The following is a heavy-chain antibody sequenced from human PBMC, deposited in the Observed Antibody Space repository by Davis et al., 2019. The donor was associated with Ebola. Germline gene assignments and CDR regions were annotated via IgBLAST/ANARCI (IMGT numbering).Heavy chain of an antibody. CDR2: IWYDGSNK. V-gene: IGHV3-30*02. CDR1: GFTFSSYG. D-gene: IGHD3-3*01. CDR3: AKDQATIFGVVIIGGYFDL. J-gene: IGHJ2*01. Sequence: GESLKISCAASGFTFSSYGMHWVRQAPGKGLEWVAVIWYDGSNKYYADSVKGRFTISRDNSKNTLYLQMNSLRAEDTAVYYCAKDQATIFGVVIIGGYFDLWGRGTLVTVSS.